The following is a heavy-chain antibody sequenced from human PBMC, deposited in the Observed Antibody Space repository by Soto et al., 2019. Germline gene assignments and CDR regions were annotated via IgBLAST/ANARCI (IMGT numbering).Heavy chain of an antibody. V-gene: IGHV1-69*02. J-gene: IGHJ6*02. Sequence: QVQLVQSGAEVKKPGSSVKVSCKASGGTFSSYTISWVRQAPGQGLEWMGRIIPILGIANYAQKFQGRVTITADKSTSTAYMELSSLRSEDTAVYYCARLRGYGGNAYGMDVWCQGTTVTVSS. D-gene: IGHD4-17*01. CDR3: ARLRGYGGNAYGMDV. CDR2: IIPILGIA. CDR1: GGTFSSYT.